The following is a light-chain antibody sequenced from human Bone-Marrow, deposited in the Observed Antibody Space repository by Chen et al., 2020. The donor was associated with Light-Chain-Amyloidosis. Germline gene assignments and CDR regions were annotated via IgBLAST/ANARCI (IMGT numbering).Light chain of an antibody. CDR2: LGS. J-gene: IGKJ3*01. Sequence: DIVMTQSPLSLPVTPGEPASISCRSSQSLLHFNGYNYLDWYLQKPGQSLQLLIYLGSNRASGVPDRFSGSGSGTDFTLKISRVEAEDVGVYYCMQALQTSFTFGPGTKVDIK. V-gene: IGKV2-28*01. CDR1: QSLLHFNGYNY. CDR3: MQALQTSFT.